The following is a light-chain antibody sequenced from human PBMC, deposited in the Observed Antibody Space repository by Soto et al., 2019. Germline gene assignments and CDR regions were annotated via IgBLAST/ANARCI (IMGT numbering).Light chain of an antibody. J-gene: IGKJ4*01. Sequence: DVPMNQSPSSLSASVGDRVTITCRASQSSNNWLAWYQQKPGKAPKFLVYDASTLETGVPSRFSGSASGTEFTLTISGLQPEDVASYYCQQYDTYPLTFGGGTRVERK. CDR1: QSSNNW. CDR2: DAS. CDR3: QQYDTYPLT. V-gene: IGKV1-5*01.